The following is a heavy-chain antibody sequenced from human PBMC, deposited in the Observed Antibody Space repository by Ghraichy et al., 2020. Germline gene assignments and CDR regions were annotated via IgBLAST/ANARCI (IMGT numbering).Heavy chain of an antibody. D-gene: IGHD4-17*01. CDR1: GFTFDIYT. CDR3: AKNYGDDWSDP. Sequence: GGSLRLSCAASGFTFDIYTMHWVRQAPGKGLEWVAVISHDGIYKDYADSVKGRFTISRDNSKNTLYLQMNSLRAEDTAVYYCAKNYGDDWSDPWGQGTLVTVSP. J-gene: IGHJ5*02. CDR2: ISHDGIYK. V-gene: IGHV3-30*18.